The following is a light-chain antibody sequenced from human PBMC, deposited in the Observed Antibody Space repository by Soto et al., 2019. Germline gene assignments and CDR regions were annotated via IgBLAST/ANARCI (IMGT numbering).Light chain of an antibody. CDR1: QGIGNY. CDR3: QVYNNGPPG. CDR2: GAS. V-gene: IGKV1-27*01. Sequence: IQMTQSPSSLSASVGDRVTITCRASQGIGNYLAWYQHKPGKVPKLLIYGASTLQSRVPSRFSGGGSGTEFTLTISGLQIEDLATYYCQVYNNGPPGFGQGTRLENK. J-gene: IGKJ5*01.